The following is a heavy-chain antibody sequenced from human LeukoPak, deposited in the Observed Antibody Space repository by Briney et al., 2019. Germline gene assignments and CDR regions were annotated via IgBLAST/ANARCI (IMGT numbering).Heavy chain of an antibody. J-gene: IGHJ4*02. V-gene: IGHV4-39*01. Sequence: SETLSLTCTVSGGSISRSSYCWGWIRQPPGKGLEWIGSIFYSGSTYYNPSLKSRVTISVDTSKNQFSLRLSSVTAADTAVYYCARLAVAGTHYWGQGTLVTVSS. CDR1: GGSISRSSYC. D-gene: IGHD6-19*01. CDR3: ARLAVAGTHY. CDR2: IFYSGST.